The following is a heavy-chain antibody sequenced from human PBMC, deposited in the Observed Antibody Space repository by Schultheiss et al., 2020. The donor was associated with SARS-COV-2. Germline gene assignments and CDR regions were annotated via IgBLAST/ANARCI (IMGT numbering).Heavy chain of an antibody. D-gene: IGHD1-26*01. CDR3: ARSSGSYYRDWFDP. CDR1: GFTFSSYS. CDR2: ISNTGSTI. V-gene: IGHV3-48*04. J-gene: IGHJ5*02. Sequence: GGSLRLSCAASGFTFSSYSMNWVRQAPGKGLEWVSYISNTGSTIYYADSVKGRFTISRDNAKNSLYLQMNSLRAEDTAVYYCARSSGSYYRDWFDPWGQGTLVTVSS.